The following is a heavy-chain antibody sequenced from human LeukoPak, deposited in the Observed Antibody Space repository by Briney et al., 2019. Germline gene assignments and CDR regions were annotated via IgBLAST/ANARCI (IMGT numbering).Heavy chain of an antibody. V-gene: IGHV1-18*04. D-gene: IGHD1-26*01. CDR1: GYTFTSYG. J-gene: IGHJ6*02. Sequence: GASVNVSCKASGYTFTSYGISWVRQAPGQGLEWMGWISAYNGNTNYAQKLQGRVTMTTDTSTSTAYMELRSLRSDDTAVYYCARDPLDTGEGSLPRAYYYYGMDVWGQGTTVTVSS. CDR2: ISAYNGNT. CDR3: ARDPLDTGEGSLPRAYYYYGMDV.